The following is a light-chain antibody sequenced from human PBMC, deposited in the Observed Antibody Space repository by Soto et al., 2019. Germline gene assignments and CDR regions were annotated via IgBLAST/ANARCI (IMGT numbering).Light chain of an antibody. J-gene: IGKJ3*01. CDR1: QSVSSN. V-gene: IGKV3D-15*01. CDR3: QQYNNWPGIT. Sequence: EIVFTQSPATLSVSPGERATLSCRASQSVSSNLAWYQQKPGQAPRLLIYGASTRATGIPARFSGSGSGTEFTLTISSLQSEDFAVYYCQQYNNWPGITFGPGTKVDI. CDR2: GAS.